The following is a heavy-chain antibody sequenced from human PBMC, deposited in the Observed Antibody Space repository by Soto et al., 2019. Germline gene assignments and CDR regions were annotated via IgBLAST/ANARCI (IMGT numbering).Heavy chain of an antibody. CDR3: ARAGAVIVVVPAAKRNWFDP. CDR2: INHSGST. Sequence: SETLSLTCAVYGGSFSGYYWSWIRQPPGKGLEWIGEINHSGSTNYNPSLKSRVTISVDTSKNQSSLKLSSVTAADTAVYYCARAGAVIVVVPAAKRNWFDPWGQGTLVTVSS. J-gene: IGHJ5*02. V-gene: IGHV4-34*01. D-gene: IGHD2-2*01. CDR1: GGSFSGYY.